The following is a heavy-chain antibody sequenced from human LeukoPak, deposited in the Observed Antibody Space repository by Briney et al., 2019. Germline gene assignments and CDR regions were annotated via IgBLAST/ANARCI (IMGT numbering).Heavy chain of an antibody. J-gene: IGHJ3*02. CDR2: IYYSGST. Sequence: SETLSLTCTVSGGSISSYYWSWIRQPPGKGLDWIGYIYYSGSTHYNPSLKSRVTISVETSKNPFSLELSSVTAADTAVYYFATDLGALGYCRSTSCYKAAGHAFDIWGQGTMVTVAS. V-gene: IGHV4-59*01. D-gene: IGHD2-2*02. CDR1: GGSISSYY. CDR3: ATDLGALGYCRSTSCYKAAGHAFDI.